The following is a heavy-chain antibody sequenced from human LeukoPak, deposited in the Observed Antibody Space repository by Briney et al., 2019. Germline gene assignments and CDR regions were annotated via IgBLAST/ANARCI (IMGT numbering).Heavy chain of an antibody. CDR3: AADPWGSGGYFDY. CDR2: INPNGDLT. D-gene: IGHD3-16*01. CDR1: ENTFTNYY. V-gene: IGHV1-46*01. Sequence: GASVKVSCKASENTFTNYYMHWVRQAPGQGLEWLGIINPNGDLTNYAQTFQGRVTMTRDTSTDTAYMELSSLTSEDTAVYYCAADPWGSGGYFDYWGQGTLVTVSS. J-gene: IGHJ4*02.